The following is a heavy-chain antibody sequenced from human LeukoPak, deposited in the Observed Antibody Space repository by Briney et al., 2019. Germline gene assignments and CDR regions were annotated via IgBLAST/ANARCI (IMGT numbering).Heavy chain of an antibody. J-gene: IGHJ4*02. D-gene: IGHD3-3*01. Sequence: GGPLRLTCAASGFTFSNYAMSWVRQAPGKGLEWVSGTIGSGGSTDYADTVKGRFTISRDNSKNTLYLQMNSLRAEDTAIYYCAKVKSSGYYDYWGQGRLVTVSS. CDR1: GFTFSNYA. CDR2: TIGSGGST. CDR3: AKVKSSGYYDY. V-gene: IGHV3-23*01.